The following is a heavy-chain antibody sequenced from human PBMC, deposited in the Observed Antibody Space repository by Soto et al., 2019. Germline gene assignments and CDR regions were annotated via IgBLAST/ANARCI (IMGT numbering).Heavy chain of an antibody. D-gene: IGHD4-17*01. CDR3: ARERNDGDYSYYYGMDV. CDR2: ISYDGSNK. V-gene: IGHV3-30*03. CDR1: GFTFSSYA. Sequence: GGSLRLSCAASGFTFSSYAMHWVRQAPGKGLEWVSIISYDGSNKYYADSVKGRFTISRDNSKNTLYLQMNSLRAEDTAVYYCARERNDGDYSYYYGMDVWGQGTTVTV. J-gene: IGHJ6*02.